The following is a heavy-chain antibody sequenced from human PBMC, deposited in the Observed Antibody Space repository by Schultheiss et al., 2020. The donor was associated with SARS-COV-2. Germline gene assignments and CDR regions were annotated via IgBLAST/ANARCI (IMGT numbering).Heavy chain of an antibody. CDR3: TATVTTRYYYYGMDV. J-gene: IGHJ6*02. CDR1: GFTFSTYG. Sequence: GGSLRLSCAASGFTFSTYGMHWVRQAPGKGLEWVSSISSSSSYIYYADSVKGRFTISRDDSKNTAYLQMNSLKTEDTAVYYCTATVTTRYYYYGMDVWGQGTTVTVSS. D-gene: IGHD4-17*01. CDR2: ISSSSSYI. V-gene: IGHV3-21*04.